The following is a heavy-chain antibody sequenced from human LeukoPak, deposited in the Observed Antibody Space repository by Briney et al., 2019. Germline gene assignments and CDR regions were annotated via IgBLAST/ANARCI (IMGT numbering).Heavy chain of an antibody. Sequence: PSETLSLTCTVSGGSISSYYWSWIRQPAGKGLEWIGRIYTSGSTNYNPSLKSRVTISVDTSKNQFSLKLSSVTAADTAVYYCARARYSSSWQNEVYYYYYYGMDVWGQGITVTVSS. V-gene: IGHV4-4*07. D-gene: IGHD6-13*01. CDR1: GGSISSYY. CDR3: ARARYSSSWQNEVYYYYYYGMDV. CDR2: IYTSGST. J-gene: IGHJ6*02.